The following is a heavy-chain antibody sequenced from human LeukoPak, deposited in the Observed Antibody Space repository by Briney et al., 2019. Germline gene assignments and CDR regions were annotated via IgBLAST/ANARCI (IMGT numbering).Heavy chain of an antibody. Sequence: PGGSLRLSCAASGFTFSSYEMNWVRQAPGKGLEWVSSISSSGSTIYYADSVKGRFTISRDNAKNSLYLQMNSLRAEDTAVYYCARMCTSCYGDFDSWGQGTMVTVSS. CDR2: ISSSGSTI. V-gene: IGHV3-48*03. D-gene: IGHD2-2*01. J-gene: IGHJ3*02. CDR1: GFTFSSYE. CDR3: ARMCTSCYGDFDS.